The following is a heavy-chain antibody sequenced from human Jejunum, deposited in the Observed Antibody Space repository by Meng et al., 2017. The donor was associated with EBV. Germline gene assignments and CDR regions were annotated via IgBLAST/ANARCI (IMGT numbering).Heavy chain of an antibody. CDR3: AGGAAAGTGSGFQH. CDR2: TYYRSKSYN. D-gene: IGHD6-13*01. CDR1: XXSVSSNSAT. V-gene: IGHV6-1*01. Sequence: QVQLQQSGPGLVKPSQTLSLTCAXXXXSVSSNSATWHWVRQSPSRGLEWLGRTYYRSKSYNDYAVSVKSRITINPDTSKNQFSLQLNSVTPEDTAVYYCAGGAAAGTGSGFQHWGQGTLVTVSS. J-gene: IGHJ1*01.